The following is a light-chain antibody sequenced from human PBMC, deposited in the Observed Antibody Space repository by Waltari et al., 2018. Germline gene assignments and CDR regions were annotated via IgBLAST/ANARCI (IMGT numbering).Light chain of an antibody. CDR3: QQSYSTLPIT. Sequence: DIQMPQSPSSLSASVGDRVTITCRASQSISSYLNWYQQKPGKAPKLLIYAASSLQSGVPSRFSGSESGTDFTLTISSLQPEDFATYYCQQSYSTLPITFGQGTRLEIK. V-gene: IGKV1-39*01. CDR1: QSISSY. CDR2: AAS. J-gene: IGKJ5*01.